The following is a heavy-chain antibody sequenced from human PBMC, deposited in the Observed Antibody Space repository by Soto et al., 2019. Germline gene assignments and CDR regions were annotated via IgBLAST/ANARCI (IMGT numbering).Heavy chain of an antibody. CDR2: IYSSGSS. D-gene: IGHD2-15*01. Sequence: SETLSLTCTVSGGSISSYCWSWIRQPPGKGLEWIGYIYSSGSSYYNPSLKSRVTISVDTSKNQFSLKLSSVTAADTAVYYCARADCSGGSCYSHTPYNYDMDVWGQGTTVTVSS. V-gene: IGHV4-59*12. CDR3: ARADCSGGSCYSHTPYNYDMDV. CDR1: GGSISSYC. J-gene: IGHJ6*02.